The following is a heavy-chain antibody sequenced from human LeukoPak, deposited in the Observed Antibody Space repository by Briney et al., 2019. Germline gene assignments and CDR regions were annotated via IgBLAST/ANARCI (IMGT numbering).Heavy chain of an antibody. CDR2: IYYSGST. V-gene: IGHV4-31*03. Sequence: PSQTLSLTCTVSGGSISSGGYYWSWIRQHPGKGLEWIGYIYYSGSTYYNPSLKSRVTISVDTSKNQFSLKLSSVTAADTAVYYCARENATAVAALYYYYYGMDVWGQGTTVTVSS. D-gene: IGHD2-15*01. J-gene: IGHJ6*02. CDR1: GGSISSGGYY. CDR3: ARENATAVAALYYYYYGMDV.